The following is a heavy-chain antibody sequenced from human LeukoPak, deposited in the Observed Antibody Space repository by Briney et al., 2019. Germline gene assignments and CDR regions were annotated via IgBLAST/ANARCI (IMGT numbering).Heavy chain of an antibody. Sequence: SVKVSCEASGGTFSSYAISWVRQAPGQGLEWMGRIIPILGIANYAQKFQGRVTITADKSTSTAYMELSSLRSEDTAVYYCARGPVPSYCSSTSYYEYYFDYWGQGTLVTVSS. J-gene: IGHJ4*02. CDR1: GGTFSSYA. V-gene: IGHV1-69*04. CDR3: ARGPVPSYCSSTSYYEYYFDY. D-gene: IGHD2-2*01. CDR2: IIPILGIA.